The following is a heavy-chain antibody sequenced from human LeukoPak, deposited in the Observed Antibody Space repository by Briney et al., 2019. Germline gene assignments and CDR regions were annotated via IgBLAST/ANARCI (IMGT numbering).Heavy chain of an antibody. Sequence: GGSLRLSCAASGFTFSSYAMSWVRQAPGKGLEWVSAISGSGGSTYYADSVKGRFAISRDNSKNTLYLQMNSLRAEDTAVYYCAKPFARGYSGYDSQSWGQGTLVTVSS. D-gene: IGHD5-12*01. CDR3: AKPFARGYSGYDSQS. CDR1: GFTFSSYA. CDR2: ISGSGGST. V-gene: IGHV3-23*01. J-gene: IGHJ4*02.